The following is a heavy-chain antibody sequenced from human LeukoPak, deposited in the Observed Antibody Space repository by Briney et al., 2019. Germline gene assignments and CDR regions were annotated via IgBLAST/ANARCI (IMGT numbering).Heavy chain of an antibody. CDR3: ARHRSWYSRGSLDP. D-gene: IGHD6-13*01. V-gene: IGHV5-51*01. CDR1: GYSFTSYW. CDR2: IYPGDSDT. J-gene: IGHJ5*02. Sequence: GESLKISCKGSGYSFTSYWIGWVRQMHGKGLEWMGIIYPGDSDTRYNPSFQGQVTISADKSISTAYLQWSSLKASDTAMNYCARHRSWYSRGSLDPWGQGTLVTVSS.